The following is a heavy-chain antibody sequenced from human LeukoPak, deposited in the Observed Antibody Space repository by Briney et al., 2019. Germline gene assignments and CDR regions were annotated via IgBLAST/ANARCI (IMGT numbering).Heavy chain of an antibody. V-gene: IGHV4-59*02. J-gene: IGHJ4*02. CDR3: ARGRDFWSDGGYYFDY. D-gene: IGHD3-3*01. Sequence: SETLSLTCTVSGGSVSSYYWSWIRQPPGKGLEWIGYIYYSGSTNYNPSLKSRVTISVDTSKNQFSLKLSSVTAADTAVYYCARGRDFWSDGGYYFDYWGQGTLVTVSS. CDR2: IYYSGST. CDR1: GGSVSSYY.